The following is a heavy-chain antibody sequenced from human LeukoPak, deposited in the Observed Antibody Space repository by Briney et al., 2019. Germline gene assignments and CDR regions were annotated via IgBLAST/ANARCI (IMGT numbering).Heavy chain of an antibody. Sequence: SETLSLTCTVSDGSINGYYWSWIRQSPGKGLDWIGYMYSGGTTKYSPSLKSRVTISVDTSKNQFSLKLSSVTAADTAVYYCARDSGRMVRGVIRWFDPWGQGTLVTVSS. CDR1: DGSINGYY. CDR2: MYSGGTT. CDR3: ARDSGRMVRGVIRWFDP. V-gene: IGHV4-59*12. J-gene: IGHJ5*02. D-gene: IGHD3-10*01.